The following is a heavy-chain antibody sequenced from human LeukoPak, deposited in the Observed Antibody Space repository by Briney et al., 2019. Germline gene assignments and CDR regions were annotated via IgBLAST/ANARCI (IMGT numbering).Heavy chain of an antibody. J-gene: IGHJ3*02. CDR3: AAGYIGGAMVTNAFDI. D-gene: IGHD5-18*01. V-gene: IGHV1-58*01. CDR2: IVVGSGNT. Sequence: SVKVSCKASGFSFTNSAVQWGRQARGQGLEWIGWIVVGSGNTIYVQKFQERVTITRDMSTSTAYMELSSLRSEDTAVYYCAAGYIGGAMVTNAFDIWGQGTMVTVSS. CDR1: GFSFTNSA.